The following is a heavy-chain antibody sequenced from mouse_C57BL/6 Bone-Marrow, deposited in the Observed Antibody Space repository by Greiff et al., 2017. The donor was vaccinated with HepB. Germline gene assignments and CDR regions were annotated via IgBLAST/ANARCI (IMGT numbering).Heavy chain of an antibody. CDR2: IWSGGST. J-gene: IGHJ2*01. CDR1: GFSLTSYG. Sequence: QVQLQQSGPGLVQPSQSLSITCTVSGFSLTSYGVHWVRQSPGKGLEWLGVIWSGGSTDYNAAFISRLSISKDNYKSQVFFKMNSLQADDTAIYYCARNRLRGGDDGYLYYFDYWGQGTTLTVSS. V-gene: IGHV2-2*01. CDR3: ARNRLRGGDDGYLYYFDY. D-gene: IGHD2-3*01.